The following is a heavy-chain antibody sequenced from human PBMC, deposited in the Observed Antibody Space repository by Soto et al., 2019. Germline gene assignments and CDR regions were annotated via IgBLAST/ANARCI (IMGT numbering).Heavy chain of an antibody. J-gene: IGHJ4*02. CDR2: FESGGSI. CDR3: ARAGVTPNFFDY. CDR1: GFGVRTNY. V-gene: IGHV3-53*02. Sequence: EVQLVETGGVLIQPGGSLRLSCAASGFGVRTNYMSWVRQAPGKGLEWVSVFESGGSIYYADSVKGRFTISRDNAKNTLYLQMNSLRVEDTAVYYCARAGVTPNFFDYWGRGTLVTVSS. D-gene: IGHD3-10*01.